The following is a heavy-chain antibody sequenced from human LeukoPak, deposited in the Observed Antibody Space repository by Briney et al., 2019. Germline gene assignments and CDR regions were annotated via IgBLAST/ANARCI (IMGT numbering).Heavy chain of an antibody. CDR1: GYTFTSYG. D-gene: IGHD6-13*01. J-gene: IGHJ4*02. Sequence: ASVKVSCKASGYTFTSYGISWVRQAPGQGLEWMGWISAYNGNTNYAQKFQGRVTITTDESTSTAYMELSSLRSEDTAVYYCARVDIAARAFDYWGQGTLVTVSS. CDR2: ISAYNGNT. CDR3: ARVDIAARAFDY. V-gene: IGHV1-18*01.